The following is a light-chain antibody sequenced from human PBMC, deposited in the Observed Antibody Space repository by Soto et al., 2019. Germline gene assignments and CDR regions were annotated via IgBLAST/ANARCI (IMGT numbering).Light chain of an antibody. CDR1: SRDVGAYDS. CDR2: EVT. J-gene: IGLJ3*02. CDR3: SSYGGRDNDVK. Sequence: QSALTQPPSASGSAGQSVTISCTGTSRDVGAYDSVSWYQHHPGKAPTLIIYEVTKRPSGIPDRFSGSKSGNTASLTVSGLQAEDEADYYCSSYGGRDNDVKFGGGTKVTVL. V-gene: IGLV2-8*01.